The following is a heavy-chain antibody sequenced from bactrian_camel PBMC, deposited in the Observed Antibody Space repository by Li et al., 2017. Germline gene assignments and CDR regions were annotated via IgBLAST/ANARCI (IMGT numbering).Heavy chain of an antibody. CDR3: AAERGDSCSFYTDAVSDDWSY. CDR1: EYPYMRHC. V-gene: IGHV3S28*01. Sequence: QLVESGGGSVQAGGSLKLSCVVSEYPYMRHCLGWFRQAPGEERDGVAAMWPGGGSTYYLNSVEGRFTISHDNAKNTLYLQMNSLKPDDTAMYYCAAERGDSCSFYTDAVSDDWSYWGHGTQVTVS. CDR2: MWPGGGST. J-gene: IGHJ4*01. D-gene: IGHD4*01.